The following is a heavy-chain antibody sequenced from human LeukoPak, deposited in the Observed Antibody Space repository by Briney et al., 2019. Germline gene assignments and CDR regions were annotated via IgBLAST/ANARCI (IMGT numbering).Heavy chain of an antibody. D-gene: IGHD6-6*01. J-gene: IGHJ4*02. Sequence: ASVKVSCKASGYTFTSYDINWVRQATGQGLEWMGWMNPNSGNTGYAQKFQGRVTMTRNTSISTAYMELSRLRSDDTAVYYCARARIAARPELGYWGQGTLVTVSS. V-gene: IGHV1-8*01. CDR1: GYTFTSYD. CDR2: MNPNSGNT. CDR3: ARARIAARPELGY.